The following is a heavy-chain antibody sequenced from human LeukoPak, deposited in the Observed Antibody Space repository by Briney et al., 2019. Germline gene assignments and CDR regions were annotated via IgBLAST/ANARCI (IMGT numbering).Heavy chain of an antibody. CDR3: AREGRGSTPGY. CDR1: GGSIRSYY. Sequence: PSETLSLTCTVSGGSIRSYYWSWIRQPAGQGLEWIGRIYSSGSTDYNPSLKSRVTMSVDTSKNQFSLKLSSVTAADTAVYYCAREGRGSTPGYWGQGTLVTVSS. V-gene: IGHV4-4*07. J-gene: IGHJ4*02. D-gene: IGHD2-15*01. CDR2: IYSSGST.